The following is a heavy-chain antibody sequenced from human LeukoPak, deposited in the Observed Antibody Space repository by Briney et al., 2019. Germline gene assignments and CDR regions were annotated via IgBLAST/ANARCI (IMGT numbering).Heavy chain of an antibody. Sequence: GGSLRLSCAASGFTFSSYGMHWVRQAPGKGLEWVAVIWYDGSNKYYADSVKGRFTISRDNAKNSLYLQMNSLRAEDTAVYYCARVLRSTYYFDYWGQGTLVTVSS. D-gene: IGHD2/OR15-2a*01. V-gene: IGHV3-33*03. CDR1: GFTFSSYG. CDR2: IWYDGSNK. J-gene: IGHJ4*02. CDR3: ARVLRSTYYFDY.